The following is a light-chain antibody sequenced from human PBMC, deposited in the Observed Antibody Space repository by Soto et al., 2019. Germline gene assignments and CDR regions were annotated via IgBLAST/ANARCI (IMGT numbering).Light chain of an antibody. V-gene: IGKV3-20*01. CDR2: GAS. CDR1: QSVSGSY. J-gene: IGKJ1*01. Sequence: EIVLTQSPGTLSLSPGERATLSCRASQSVSGSYLAWYQQKPGQAPRLLIYGASSRATGIPDRFSGSGSGTSFTLTISRLEPEDLAVYYCQQYCSSPQTFGQGTKVEIK. CDR3: QQYCSSPQT.